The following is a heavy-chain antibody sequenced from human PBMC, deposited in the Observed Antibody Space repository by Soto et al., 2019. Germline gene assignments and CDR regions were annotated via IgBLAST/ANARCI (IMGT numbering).Heavy chain of an antibody. CDR2: IIPIFGTA. D-gene: IGHD6-6*01. CDR1: GGTFSSYA. V-gene: IGHV1-69*12. Sequence: QVQLVQSGAEVKKPGSSVKVSCKASGGTFSSYAISWVRQAPGQGLEWMGGIIPIFGTANYAQKFQGRVTIPADECTGTDYMELGSLRSEDTAVYYCARDSVVVGIAARPRWFGPWGQGTLVTVSS. J-gene: IGHJ5*02. CDR3: ARDSVVVGIAARPRWFGP.